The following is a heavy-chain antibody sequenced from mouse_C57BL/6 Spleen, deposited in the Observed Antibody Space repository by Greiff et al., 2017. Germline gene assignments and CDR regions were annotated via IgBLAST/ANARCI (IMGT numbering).Heavy chain of an antibody. CDR1: GYTFTDYN. CDR2: INPNNGGT. J-gene: IGHJ3*01. CDR3: ARSRLQPFAY. V-gene: IGHV1-18*01. D-gene: IGHD2-2*01. Sequence: VQLQQSGPELVKPGASVKISCKASGYTFTDYNMDWVKQSHGKSLEWIGDINPNNGGTNYNQKFKGKATLTVDKSSSTAYMELRSLTSEDSAVYYCARSRLQPFAYWGQGTLVTVSA.